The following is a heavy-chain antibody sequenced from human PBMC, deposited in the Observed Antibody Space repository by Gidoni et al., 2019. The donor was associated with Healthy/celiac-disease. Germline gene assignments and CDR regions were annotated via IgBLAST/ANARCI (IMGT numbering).Heavy chain of an antibody. CDR2: ISGSGGST. V-gene: IGHV3-23*01. CDR1: GFTFSSYA. Sequence: EVQLLESGGGLVQPGGSLRLSCAASGFTFSSYAMSWVRQAPGKGLEWVSAISGSGGSTYYADSVKGRFTISRDNSKNTLYLQMNSLRAENTAVYYCAKANNIVVVPAAIGYWGQGTLVTVSS. CDR3: AKANNIVVVPAAIGY. J-gene: IGHJ4*02. D-gene: IGHD2-2*01.